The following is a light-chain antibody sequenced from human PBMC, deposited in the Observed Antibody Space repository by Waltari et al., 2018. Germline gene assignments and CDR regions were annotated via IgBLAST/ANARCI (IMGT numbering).Light chain of an antibody. CDR2: DVS. Sequence: QSALTQPASVSGSPGQSITIPCPGTSSDVVGYNYVSWYQQHPGKGPKLLIFDVSNRPSGVSNRFSGSKSGNTASLTISGLQAEDESDYYCCSITSRSTWVFGGGTKLTVL. V-gene: IGLV2-14*01. J-gene: IGLJ3*02. CDR1: SSDVVGYNY. CDR3: CSITSRSTWV.